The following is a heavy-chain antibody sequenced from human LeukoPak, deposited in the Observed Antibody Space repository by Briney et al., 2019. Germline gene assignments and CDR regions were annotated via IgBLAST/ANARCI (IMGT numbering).Heavy chain of an antibody. V-gene: IGHV3-30*03. CDR2: ISYDVSNK. J-gene: IGHJ4*02. CDR3: ATSYYDSSGYYHFDY. Sequence: GGSLRLSCAASGFTFSSYAMHWVRQAPGKGLEWVAFISYDVSNKYYADSVKGRFTISRHNSKNTLYLQMNRQIAEQTCVYYCATSYYDSSGYYHFDYWGQGTLVTVSS. CDR1: GFTFSSYA. D-gene: IGHD3-22*01.